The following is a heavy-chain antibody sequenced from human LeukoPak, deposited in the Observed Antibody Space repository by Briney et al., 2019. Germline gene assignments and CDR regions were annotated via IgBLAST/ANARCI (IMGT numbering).Heavy chain of an antibody. V-gene: IGHV3-21*01. CDR2: ISGSSGDI. Sequence: GGSLRLSCVASGFTFRTFPMNWVRQTPGGGLEWVSFISGSSGDIHYADSVKGRFTISRDNAKNSLYLQMNSLRAEDTAVYYCARDGDYYDSSGYFRRPFDYWGQGTLVTVSS. CDR1: GFTFRTFP. D-gene: IGHD3-22*01. J-gene: IGHJ4*02. CDR3: ARDGDYYDSSGYFRRPFDY.